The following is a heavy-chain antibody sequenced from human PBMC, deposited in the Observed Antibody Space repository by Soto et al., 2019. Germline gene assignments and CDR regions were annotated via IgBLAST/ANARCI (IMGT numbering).Heavy chain of an antibody. J-gene: IGHJ4*02. Sequence: PGGSLRLSCAASGFTFSTFVMNWVRQAPGEGLEWVAVISHDGSNKNYADSVKGRFTISRDNSKNTLYLQMNSLRGEDTAVYYCARDYTGIVGATPGYWGQGTLVTVSS. V-gene: IGHV3-30-3*01. CDR1: GFTFSTFV. CDR2: ISHDGSNK. CDR3: ARDYTGIVGATPGY. D-gene: IGHD1-26*01.